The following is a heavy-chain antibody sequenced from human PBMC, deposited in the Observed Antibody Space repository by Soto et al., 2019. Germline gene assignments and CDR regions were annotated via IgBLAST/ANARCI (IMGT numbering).Heavy chain of an antibody. D-gene: IGHD3-10*01. CDR3: ARRGLYYGSGRDI. CDR2: IYYSGST. CDR1: GGSISSSSYY. V-gene: IGHV4-39*01. J-gene: IGHJ3*02. Sequence: QLQLQESGPGLVKPSETLSLTCTVSGGSISSSSYYWGWIRQPPGKGLEWIGSIYYSGSTYYNPSFTSRVTISVDTSNTQFSLKLSSVTAADTAVYYCARRGLYYGSGRDIWGQGTMVTVSS.